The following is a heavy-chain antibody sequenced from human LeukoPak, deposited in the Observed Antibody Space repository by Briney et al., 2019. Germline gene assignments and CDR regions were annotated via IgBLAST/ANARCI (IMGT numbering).Heavy chain of an antibody. V-gene: IGHV3-33*01. CDR2: IWYDGSNK. Sequence: PGRSLRLSCAVSGFTFSSYGMHWVRQAPGKGLEWVAVIWYDGSNKYYADSVKGRFTISRDNSKNTLYLQMNSLRAEDTAVYYCARDGTGYQLPSLYYFDYWGQGTLVTVSS. J-gene: IGHJ4*02. D-gene: IGHD2-2*01. CDR1: GFTFSSYG. CDR3: ARDGTGYQLPSLYYFDY.